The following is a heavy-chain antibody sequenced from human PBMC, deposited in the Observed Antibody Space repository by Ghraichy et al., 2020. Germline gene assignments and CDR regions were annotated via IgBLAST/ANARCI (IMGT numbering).Heavy chain of an antibody. CDR1: GYSFTSYW. V-gene: IGHV5-51*01. J-gene: IGHJ4*02. CDR2: IYPGDSDT. D-gene: IGHD1-26*01. Sequence: GESLNISCKGSGYSFTSYWIGWVRQMPGKGLEWMGIIYPGDSDTRYSPSFQGQVTISADKSISTAYLQWSSLKASDTAMYYCARGWGYSGSYCPFDYWGQGTLVTVSS. CDR3: ARGWGYSGSYCPFDY.